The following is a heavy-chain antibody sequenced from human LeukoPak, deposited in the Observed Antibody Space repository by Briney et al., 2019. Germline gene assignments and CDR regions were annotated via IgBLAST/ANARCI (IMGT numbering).Heavy chain of an antibody. CDR1: GFTFSGFG. Sequence: GRSLRLSCAASGFTFSGFGMHWVRQAPGKGLEWVVLISHDGNKYYADSVKGRFTISRDNAKNSLYLQMSNLRAEDTAVYFCARGGGLDVWGQGATVTVSS. CDR3: ARGGGLDV. D-gene: IGHD3-16*01. J-gene: IGHJ6*02. CDR2: ISHDGNK. V-gene: IGHV3-30*03.